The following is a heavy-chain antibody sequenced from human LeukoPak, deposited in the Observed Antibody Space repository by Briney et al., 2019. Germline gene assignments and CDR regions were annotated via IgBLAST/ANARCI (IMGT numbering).Heavy chain of an antibody. CDR2: IYPGDSDT. Sequence: GESLKISCKGSGYSFTDYWIGWVRQMPGKGLEWMGIIYPGDSDTRYSPSFQGQVTISADKSISTAYLQWSSLKASDTAMYYCARHLKYCSGGSCYPEYFDYWGQGTLVTVSS. CDR3: ARHLKYCSGGSCYPEYFDY. J-gene: IGHJ4*02. V-gene: IGHV5-51*01. D-gene: IGHD2-15*01. CDR1: GYSFTDYW.